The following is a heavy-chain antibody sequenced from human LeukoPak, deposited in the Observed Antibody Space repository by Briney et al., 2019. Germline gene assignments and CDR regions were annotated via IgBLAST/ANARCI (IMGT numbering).Heavy chain of an antibody. D-gene: IGHD6-6*01. CDR1: GFTFSSYA. CDR3: AKAPTRPTWYSSSPDYFDY. J-gene: IGHJ4*02. Sequence: PGGSLRLSCAASGFTFSSYAMSWVRQAPGKGLEWVSAISGSGGSTYYADSVKGRFTISRDNSKKTLYLQMNSLRAEDTAVYYCAKAPTRPTWYSSSPDYFDYWGQGTLVTVSS. V-gene: IGHV3-23*01. CDR2: ISGSGGST.